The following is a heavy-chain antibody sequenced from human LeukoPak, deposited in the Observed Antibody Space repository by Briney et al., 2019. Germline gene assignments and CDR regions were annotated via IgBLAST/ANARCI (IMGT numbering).Heavy chain of an antibody. J-gene: IGHJ5*02. D-gene: IGHD3-16*02. CDR3: ARQGRLYNNWFDP. V-gene: IGHV1-69*01. CDR1: GGTFSSYA. Sequence: SVKVSCKASGGTFSSYAISWVRQAPGQGLEWMGGIIPIFGTANYAQKFQGRVTITADESTSTAYMELSSLRSEDTAVYYCARQGRLYNNWFDPWGQGTLVTVSS. CDR2: IIPIFGTA.